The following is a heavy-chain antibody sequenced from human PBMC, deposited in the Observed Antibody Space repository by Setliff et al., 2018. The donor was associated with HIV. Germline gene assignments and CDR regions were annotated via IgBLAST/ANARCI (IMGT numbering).Heavy chain of an antibody. CDR1: GGSIRSHY. J-gene: IGHJ4*02. D-gene: IGHD3-16*01. V-gene: IGHV4-59*11. Sequence: KTSETLSLTCTVSGGSIRSHYWSWFRQPPGKGLEWIGYISYTGSTNYDPSLKSRLTIVADTSKSQFSLKLTSVTAADTAVYYCARGAYIKMNYCFDYWGRGTLVTVSS. CDR2: ISYTGST. CDR3: ARGAYIKMNYCFDY.